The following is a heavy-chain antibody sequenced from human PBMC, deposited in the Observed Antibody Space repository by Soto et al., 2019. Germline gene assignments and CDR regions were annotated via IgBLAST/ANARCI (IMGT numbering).Heavy chain of an antibody. CDR2: IYHTGNA. CDR1: GGSISGYY. J-gene: IGHJ5*02. V-gene: IGHV4-59*05. D-gene: IGHD3-22*01. CDR3: ARDFFDSSDYTTNWFDP. Sequence: PSETLSLTCTVSGGSISGYYWSWIRQPPGKGLEWIGSIYHTGNAYYNPSLKSRVTISVDTSKNQFSLKLTSVTAADAALYYCARDFFDSSDYTTNWFDPWGQGTPVTV.